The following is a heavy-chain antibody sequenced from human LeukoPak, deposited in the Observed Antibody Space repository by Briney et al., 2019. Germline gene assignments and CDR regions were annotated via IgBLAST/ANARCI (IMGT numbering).Heavy chain of an antibody. J-gene: IGHJ5*02. CDR1: GFTFSSYA. CDR3: AREGYCSSTSCYTNWFDP. V-gene: IGHV3-23*01. CDR2: ISGGDGST. Sequence: GGSLRLSCAASGFTFSSYAMSWVRLAPGKGLKWVSSISGGDGSTYYANSVKGRFTISRDNSKNTLYLQMNSLRAEDTAVYYCAREGYCSSTSCYTNWFDPWGQGTLVTVSS. D-gene: IGHD2-2*02.